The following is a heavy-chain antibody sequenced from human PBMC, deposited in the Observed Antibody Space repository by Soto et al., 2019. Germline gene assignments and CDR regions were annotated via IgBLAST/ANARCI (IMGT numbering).Heavy chain of an antibody. CDR2: IYYSGST. V-gene: IGHV4-59*01. D-gene: IGHD2-2*01. J-gene: IGHJ4*02. CDR3: ARAPIVVVPAAYDY. Sequence: PSETLSLTCTVSGGSISSYYWSWIRQPPGKGLEWIGYIYYSGSTNYNPSLKSRVTISVDTSKNQFSLKLSSVTAADTAVYYCARAPIVVVPAAYDYWGQGTLVTVSS. CDR1: GGSISSYY.